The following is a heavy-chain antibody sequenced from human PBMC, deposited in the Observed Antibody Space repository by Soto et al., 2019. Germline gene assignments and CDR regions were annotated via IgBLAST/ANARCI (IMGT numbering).Heavy chain of an antibody. J-gene: IGHJ4*02. CDR1: GYTLTELS. CDR3: ATFGFWSGYYDY. Sequence: ASVKVSCKVSGYTLTELSMHWVRKAPGKGLEWMGGFDPEDGETIYAQKFQGRVTMTEDTSTDTAYMELSSLRSEDTAVYYCATFGFWSGYYDYWGQGTLVTVSS. CDR2: FDPEDGET. V-gene: IGHV1-24*01. D-gene: IGHD3-3*01.